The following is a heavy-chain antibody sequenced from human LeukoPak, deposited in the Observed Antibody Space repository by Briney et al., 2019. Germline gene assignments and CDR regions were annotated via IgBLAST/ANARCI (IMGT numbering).Heavy chain of an antibody. D-gene: IGHD2-2*02. Sequence: GGSLRLSCAASGFTFSDYYMSWIRQAPGTGLEWVSYISSSGSTIYYADSVKGRFTISRDNAKNSLYLQMNSLRAEDTAVYYCARDIECSSTSCYTGVHYFDYWGQGTLVTVSS. CDR2: ISSSGSTI. J-gene: IGHJ4*02. V-gene: IGHV3-11*04. CDR3: ARDIECSSTSCYTGVHYFDY. CDR1: GFTFSDYY.